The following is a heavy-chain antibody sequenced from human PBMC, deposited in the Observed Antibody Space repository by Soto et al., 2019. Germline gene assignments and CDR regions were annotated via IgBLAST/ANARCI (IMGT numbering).Heavy chain of an antibody. V-gene: IGHV3-21*01. CDR2: ISSTSTYI. CDR1: GFNFRSYR. D-gene: IGHD3-22*01. Sequence: PGGSLRLSCVVSGFNFRSYRMNWVRQAPGKGLEWVSSISSTSTYIYYADSLKGRFTISRDNAKNSLFLQMDSLRAEDTAVYFCARDSSGTSGYYIDYWGQGTLVTVS. J-gene: IGHJ4*02. CDR3: ARDSSGTSGYYIDY.